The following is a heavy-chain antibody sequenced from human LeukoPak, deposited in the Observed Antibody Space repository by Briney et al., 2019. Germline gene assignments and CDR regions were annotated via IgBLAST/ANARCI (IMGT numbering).Heavy chain of an antibody. CDR2: IGTAGDT. J-gene: IGHJ2*01. CDR1: GFTFSSYD. V-gene: IGHV3-13*01. D-gene: IGHD4-17*01. CDR3: ARDPYGDYVRDWYFDL. Sequence: GGSLRLSCAASGFTFSSYDMHWVRQAPGKGLEWVSAIGTAGDTYYPGSVKGRFTISRENAKNSLHPQMNSLRAGDTAVYYCARDPYGDYVRDWYFDLWGRGTLVTVSS.